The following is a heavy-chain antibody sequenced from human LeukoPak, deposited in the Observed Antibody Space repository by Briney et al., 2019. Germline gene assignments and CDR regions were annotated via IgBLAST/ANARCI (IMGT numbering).Heavy chain of an antibody. J-gene: IGHJ6*02. CDR1: GYSFTSYW. D-gene: IGHD6-19*01. V-gene: IGHV5-51*01. Sequence: GESLKISSKGSGYSFTSYWIGWVRQMPGKGLEWMGIIYPGDSDTRYSPSFRGQVTISADKSISTAYLQWSSLKASDTAMYYCARRIAVAGIGYYGMDVWGQGTTVTVSS. CDR2: IYPGDSDT. CDR3: ARRIAVAGIGYYGMDV.